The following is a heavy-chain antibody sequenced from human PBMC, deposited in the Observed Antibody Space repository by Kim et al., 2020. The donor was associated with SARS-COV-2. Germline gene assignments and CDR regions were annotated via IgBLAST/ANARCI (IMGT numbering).Heavy chain of an antibody. Sequence: SETLSLTCTVSGGSISSGDYYWSWIRQPPGKGLEWIGYIYYSGSTYYNPSLKSRVTISVDTSKNQFSLKLSSVTAADTAVYYCARATYYDFWSERRWFDPWGQGTLVTVSS. CDR2: IYYSGST. CDR1: GGSISSGDYY. D-gene: IGHD3-3*01. V-gene: IGHV4-30-4*01. J-gene: IGHJ5*02. CDR3: ARATYYDFWSERRWFDP.